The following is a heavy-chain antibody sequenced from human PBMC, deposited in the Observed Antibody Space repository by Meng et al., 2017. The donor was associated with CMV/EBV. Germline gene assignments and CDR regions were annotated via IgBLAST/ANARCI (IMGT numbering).Heavy chain of an antibody. Sequence: GESLKISCAASGFTFSSYAMHWVRQAPGKGLEWVSVISYDGSNKYYADSVKGRFTISRDNSKNTLYLQMNSLRAEDTAVYYCARDRGSKAFDYWGQGALVTVSS. CDR1: GFTFSSYA. V-gene: IGHV3-30-3*01. CDR3: ARDRGSKAFDY. D-gene: IGHD1-26*01. J-gene: IGHJ4*02. CDR2: ISYDGSNK.